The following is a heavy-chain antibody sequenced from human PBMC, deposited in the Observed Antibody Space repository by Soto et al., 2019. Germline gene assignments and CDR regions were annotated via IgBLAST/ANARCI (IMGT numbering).Heavy chain of an antibody. CDR1: GFSFSSYS. CDR3: ARDSLPHIVVVTATNWFDP. Sequence: GXSLRLSCAASGFSFSSYSLNWFRQAPVNGLEWVSYISSSSSTIYYADSVKGRFTISRDNAKNSLYLQMNSLRDEDTAVYYCARDSLPHIVVVTATNWFDPWGQGTLVTVSS. V-gene: IGHV3-48*02. D-gene: IGHD2-21*02. CDR2: ISSSSSTI. J-gene: IGHJ5*02.